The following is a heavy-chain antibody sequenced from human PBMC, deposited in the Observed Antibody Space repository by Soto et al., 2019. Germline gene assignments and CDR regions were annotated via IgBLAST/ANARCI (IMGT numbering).Heavy chain of an antibody. J-gene: IGHJ4*02. CDR2: ISGSGGST. V-gene: IGHV3-23*01. CDR1: GFTFSSYA. D-gene: IGHD2-21*02. Sequence: EVQLLESGGGLVQPGGSLRLSCAASGFTFSSYAMSWVRQAPGKGLEWVSAISGSGGSTYYADSVKGRFTISRDNSKNTLYLQMNSRRAEDTAVYYCARDLGVTYWYYFDYWGQGTLVTVSS. CDR3: ARDLGVTYWYYFDY.